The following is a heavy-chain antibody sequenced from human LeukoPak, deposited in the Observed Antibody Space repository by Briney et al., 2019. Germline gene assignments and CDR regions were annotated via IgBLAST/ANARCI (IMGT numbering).Heavy chain of an antibody. CDR3: ASTITMVRGVPRSY. D-gene: IGHD3-10*01. CDR1: GFSFSSYN. V-gene: IGHV3-21*04. Sequence: GGSLRLSCAASGFSFSSYNMNWVRQTPGKGLEWVSSITSSSTYTFYADSVKGRFTISRDNARNSLYLQMNSLRAEDTAVYYCASTITMVRGVPRSYWGQGTLVTVSS. CDR2: ITSSSTYT. J-gene: IGHJ4*02.